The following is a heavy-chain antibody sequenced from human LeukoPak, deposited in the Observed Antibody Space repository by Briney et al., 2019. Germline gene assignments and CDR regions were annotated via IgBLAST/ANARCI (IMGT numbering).Heavy chain of an antibody. Sequence: SETLSLTCIVSGGSISSGTYYWGWIRQPPGKGLEWSGYIYSSETTEYKPSLKSRVTISADTSKNQFSLKLASVTAADTAIYYCARRNDFDIWGQGTMVTVSS. CDR1: GGSISSGTYY. CDR3: ARRNDFDI. J-gene: IGHJ3*02. V-gene: IGHV4-61*05. CDR2: IYSSETT.